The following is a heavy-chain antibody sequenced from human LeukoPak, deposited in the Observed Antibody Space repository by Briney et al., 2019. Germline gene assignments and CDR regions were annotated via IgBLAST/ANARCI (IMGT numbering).Heavy chain of an antibody. V-gene: IGHV4-34*01. D-gene: IGHD6-13*01. CDR2: INHSGST. CDR1: GGSISSYY. Sequence: PSETLSLTCTVSGGSISSYYWSWIRQPPGKGLEWIGEINHSGSTNYNPSLKSRVTISVDTSKNQFSLKLSSVTAADTAVYYCARGGIAANFDYWGQGTLVTVSS. J-gene: IGHJ4*02. CDR3: ARGGIAANFDY.